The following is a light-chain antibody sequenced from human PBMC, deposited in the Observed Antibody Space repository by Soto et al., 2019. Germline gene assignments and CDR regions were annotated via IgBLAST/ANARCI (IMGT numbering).Light chain of an antibody. CDR1: QSISTW. CDR2: DAS. J-gene: IGKJ5*01. CDR3: QHHNSGSGT. V-gene: IGKV1-5*01. Sequence: IPITPSPFTLSPSLADVVTFTGRASQSISTWLVWYQQKPGKTPKLLIYDASNLETGVPSRFSGSGSETDFTLTISSLQPEDFAAYYCQHHNSGSGTFGQGTKLEIK.